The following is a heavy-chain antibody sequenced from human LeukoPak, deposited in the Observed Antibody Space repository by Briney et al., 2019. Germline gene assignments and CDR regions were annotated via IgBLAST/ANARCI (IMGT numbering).Heavy chain of an antibody. D-gene: IGHD3-22*01. V-gene: IGHV3-74*01. CDR3: ARDLELVYYDSSGYDY. J-gene: IGHJ4*02. Sequence: GGSLRLSCAASGFTFSSYWMHWVHHVPGKGLVWVSRINSDGSNTRYADSVKGRFTISRDNAKNTLYLQMNSLRAEDTAVYYCARDLELVYYDSSGYDYWGQGTLVIVSS. CDR2: INSDGSNT. CDR1: GFTFSSYW.